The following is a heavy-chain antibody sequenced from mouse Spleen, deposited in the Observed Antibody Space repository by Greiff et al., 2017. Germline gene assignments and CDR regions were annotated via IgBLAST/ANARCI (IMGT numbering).Heavy chain of an antibody. CDR1: GYTFTDYY. D-gene: IGHD2-4*01. V-gene: IGHV1-26*01. Sequence: EVQLQQSGPELVKPGASVKISCKASGYTFTDYYMNWVKQSHGKSLEWIGDINPNNGGTSYNQKFKGKATLTVDKSSSTAYMELRSLTSEDSAVYYCAERKGIYYDYDEGAMDYWGQGTSVTVSS. J-gene: IGHJ4*01. CDR3: AERKGIYYDYDEGAMDY. CDR2: INPNNGGT.